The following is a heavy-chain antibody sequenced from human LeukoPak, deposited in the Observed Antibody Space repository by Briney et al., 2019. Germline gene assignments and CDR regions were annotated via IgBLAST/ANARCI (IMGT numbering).Heavy chain of an antibody. CDR2: MNPNSGNT. Sequence: ASVKVSCKASGYTFTSYDINWVRQATGQGLEWMGWMNPNSGNTGYAQKFQGRVTMTRNTSISTAYMELSSLRSEDTAVYYCARGADYYGFWSGYYTRYYYYMDVWGKGTTVTVSS. CDR3: ARGADYYGFWSGYYTRYYYYMDV. D-gene: IGHD3-3*01. V-gene: IGHV1-8*01. CDR1: GYTFTSYD. J-gene: IGHJ6*03.